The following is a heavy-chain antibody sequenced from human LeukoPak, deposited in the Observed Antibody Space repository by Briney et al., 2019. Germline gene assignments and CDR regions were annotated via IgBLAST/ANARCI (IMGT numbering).Heavy chain of an antibody. J-gene: IGHJ3*02. CDR2: IYSGGST. D-gene: IGHD3-22*01. CDR3: ARDYYDSSGDSHDAFDI. Sequence: AGGSLRLSCAASGFTVSSDYMSWVRQAPGKGLEWVSAIYSGGSTYYADSVKGRFTISRHNSKNTLYLQMNSLRAEDTAVYYCARDYYDSSGDSHDAFDIWGQGTMVTVSS. CDR1: GFTVSSDY. V-gene: IGHV3-53*04.